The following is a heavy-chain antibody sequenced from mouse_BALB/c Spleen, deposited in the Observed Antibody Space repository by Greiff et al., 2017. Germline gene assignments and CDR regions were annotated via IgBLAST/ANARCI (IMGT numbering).Heavy chain of an antibody. CDR1: GFTFSSFG. Sequence: EVKLVESGGGLVQPGGSRKLSCAASGFTFSSFGMHWVRQAPEKGLEWVAYISSGSSTIYYADTVKGRFTISRDNPKNTLFLQMTSLRSEDTAMYYCARLMGLDYAMDYWGQGTSVTVSS. D-gene: IGHD4-1*01. V-gene: IGHV5-17*02. CDR3: ARLMGLDYAMDY. J-gene: IGHJ4*01. CDR2: ISSGSSTI.